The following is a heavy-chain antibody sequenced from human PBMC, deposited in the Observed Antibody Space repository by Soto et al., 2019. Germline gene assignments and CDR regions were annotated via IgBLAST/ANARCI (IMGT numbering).Heavy chain of an antibody. D-gene: IGHD4-17*01. CDR1: GDSISSGSY. V-gene: IGHV4-31*03. CDR2: IYYSGST. CDR3: ARDRSGYGDSL. J-gene: IGHJ4*02. Sequence: QVQLQESGPGLVKPSQTLSLTYTVSGDSISSGSYWSWIRQHPVKGLEWIGYIYYSGSTYYNPSLKSRVTISVDTSKNQFSLNLSSVTAADTAVYYCARDRSGYGDSLWGQGTLVTVSA.